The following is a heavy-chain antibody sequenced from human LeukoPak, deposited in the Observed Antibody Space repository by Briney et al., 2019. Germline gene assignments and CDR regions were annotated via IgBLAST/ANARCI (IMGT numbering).Heavy chain of an antibody. CDR3: ARGVVRGVIITHNSYYFDY. J-gene: IGHJ4*02. V-gene: IGHV1-69*13. CDR1: GGTFSSYA. Sequence: GASVKVSCKASGGTFSSYAISWVRQAPGQGLEWMGGIIPIFGTANYAQKFQGRVTITADESTSTAYMELSSLRSEDTAVYYCARGVVRGVIITHNSYYFDYWGQGTLVTVSS. D-gene: IGHD3-10*01. CDR2: IIPIFGTA.